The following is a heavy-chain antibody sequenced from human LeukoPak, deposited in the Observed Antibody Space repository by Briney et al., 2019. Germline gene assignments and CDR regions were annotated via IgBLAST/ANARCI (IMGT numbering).Heavy chain of an antibody. Sequence: GGSLRLSCAASGFTFSSYAMHWVRQAPGKGLEWVAVISCDGSNKYYADSVKGRFTISRDNSKNTLYLQMNSLRAEDTAVYYCARPAAMYYYDSSGFDYWGQGTLVTVSS. CDR2: ISCDGSNK. D-gene: IGHD3-22*01. CDR3: ARPAAMYYYDSSGFDY. V-gene: IGHV3-30-3*01. J-gene: IGHJ4*02. CDR1: GFTFSSYA.